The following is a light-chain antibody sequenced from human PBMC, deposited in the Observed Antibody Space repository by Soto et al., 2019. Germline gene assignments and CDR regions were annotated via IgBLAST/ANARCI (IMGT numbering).Light chain of an antibody. Sequence: QSVLTQPPSASGTPGQRVTISCSGSSSNIGSNTVNWYQQLPGTAPKLLIYSNNQRPSGVPGRFSGSKSGTSASLAISGLQSEDEADYYCAAWDGSLNGVVFGGGTKVTVL. CDR3: AAWDGSLNGVV. CDR2: SNN. CDR1: SSNIGSNT. J-gene: IGLJ2*01. V-gene: IGLV1-44*01.